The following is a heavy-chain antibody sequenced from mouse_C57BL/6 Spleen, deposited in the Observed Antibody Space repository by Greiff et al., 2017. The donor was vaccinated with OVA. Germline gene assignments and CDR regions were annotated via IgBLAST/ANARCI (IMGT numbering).Heavy chain of an antibody. D-gene: IGHD1-2*01. CDR3: ARDTGGNYGWAMDY. CDR2: INYDGSST. Sequence: EVKLMESEGGLVQPGSSMKLSCTASGFTFSDYYMAWVRQVPEKGLEWVANINYDGSSTYYLDSLKSRFIISRDNAKNILYLQMSSLKSEDTATYYCARDTGGNYGWAMDYWGQGTSVTVSS. V-gene: IGHV5-16*01. CDR1: GFTFSDYY. J-gene: IGHJ4*01.